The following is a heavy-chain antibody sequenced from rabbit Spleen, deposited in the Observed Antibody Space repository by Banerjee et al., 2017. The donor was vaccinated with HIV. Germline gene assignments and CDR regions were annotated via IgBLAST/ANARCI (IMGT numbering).Heavy chain of an antibody. J-gene: IGHJ3*01. CDR1: GVSFSDKDV. CDR2: IAGSSSGFT. Sequence: QEQLVESGGGLVQPEGSLTLTCKASGVSFSDKDVMCWVRQAPGKGLEWISCIAGSSSGFTYSATWATGRFTISKTSSTTVTLQMTSLTVADTATYFCARDGAGGSFFALWGQGTLVTVS. D-gene: IGHD8-1*01. CDR3: ARDGAGGSFFAL. V-gene: IGHV1S45*01.